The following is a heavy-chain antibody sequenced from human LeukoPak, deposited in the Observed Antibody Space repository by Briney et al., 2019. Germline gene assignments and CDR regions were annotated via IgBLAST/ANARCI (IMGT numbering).Heavy chain of an antibody. Sequence: GASVKVSCKASGGTFSTYSFCWVRQAPGQGLEWMGGIIPIFGQANYAPKFQGRVTMTADETTSTAYMELSSLRSDDTAVYYCARDLVRGIKDGDYCGQGTLVTVSS. CDR2: IIPIFGQA. D-gene: IGHD3-10*01. CDR3: ARDLVRGIKDGDY. V-gene: IGHV1-69*13. J-gene: IGHJ4*02. CDR1: GGTFSTYS.